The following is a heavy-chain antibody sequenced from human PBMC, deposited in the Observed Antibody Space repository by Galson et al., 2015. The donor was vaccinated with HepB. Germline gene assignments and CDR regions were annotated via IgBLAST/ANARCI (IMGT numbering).Heavy chain of an antibody. D-gene: IGHD1-14*01. CDR2: ITGNGHTT. V-gene: IGHV3-64D*06. J-gene: IGHJ4*02. CDR1: GFTFSSYT. Sequence: SLRLSCAASGFTFSSYTLHWVRQAPGKGLEYVSAITGNGHTTYYADSVKGRFTISRDNSKNTLFLQMSGLRPEDTAVYYCVRTSGTTPSEYWGQGTLVTVSS. CDR3: VRTSGTTPSEY.